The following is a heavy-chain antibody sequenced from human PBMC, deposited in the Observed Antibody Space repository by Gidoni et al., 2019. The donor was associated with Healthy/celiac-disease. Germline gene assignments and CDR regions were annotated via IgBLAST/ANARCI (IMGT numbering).Heavy chain of an antibody. CDR2: IDWDDDK. Sequence: QVTLRESGPALVKPTQTPTLTCTFSGFSLSTSGMCVSWIRQPPGKALEWLARIDWDDDKYYSTSLKTRLTISKDTSKNQVVLTMTNMDPVDTATYYCARTSAVSGYDDFDYWGQGTLVTVSS. V-gene: IGHV2-70*15. D-gene: IGHD5-12*01. CDR3: ARTSAVSGYDDFDY. CDR1: GFSLSTSGMC. J-gene: IGHJ4*02.